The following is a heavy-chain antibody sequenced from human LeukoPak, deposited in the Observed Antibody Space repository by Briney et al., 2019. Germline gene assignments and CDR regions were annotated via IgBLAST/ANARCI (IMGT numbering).Heavy chain of an antibody. Sequence: ASVKVSCKASGYTFTSYDINWVRQATGQGLEWMGWMNPNSGNTGYAQKFQGRVTMTRNTSISTAYMELSSLRSEDTAVYYCASTPPYGDYVGYYGMDVWGQGTTVTVSS. J-gene: IGHJ6*02. V-gene: IGHV1-8*01. CDR2: MNPNSGNT. D-gene: IGHD4-17*01. CDR1: GYTFTSYD. CDR3: ASTPPYGDYVGYYGMDV.